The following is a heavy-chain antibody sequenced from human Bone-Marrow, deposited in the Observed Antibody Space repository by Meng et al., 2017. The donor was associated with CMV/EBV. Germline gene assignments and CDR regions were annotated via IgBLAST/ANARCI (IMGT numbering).Heavy chain of an antibody. V-gene: IGHV3-23*01. D-gene: IGHD3-10*01. CDR2: ISGSGGST. Sequence: GGSLRLSCAASGFTFSSYAMSWVRQAPGKGLEWVSVISGSGGSTYYADSVKGRFTISRDNSKNTLYLQMNSLRAEDRAVDYCARDYYGSGSYFWFDPWGQGTLVTVSS. CDR1: GFTFSSYA. CDR3: ARDYYGSGSYFWFDP. J-gene: IGHJ5*02.